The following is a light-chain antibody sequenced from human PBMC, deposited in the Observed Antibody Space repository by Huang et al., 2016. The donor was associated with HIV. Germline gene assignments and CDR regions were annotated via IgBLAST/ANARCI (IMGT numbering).Light chain of an antibody. CDR2: CAS. J-gene: IGKJ4*01. Sequence: DIVMTQSPDSLAVSLGEGATINCKSSPRVLYSSHKKNYLAWYQQKPGQPPKLRIYCASTRESGVPDRFSGSGSGTDFTLTISSLQAEDVAVYYCQQYYNTLALTFGGGTKVEIK. V-gene: IGKV4-1*01. CDR1: PRVLYSSHKKNY. CDR3: QQYYNTLALT.